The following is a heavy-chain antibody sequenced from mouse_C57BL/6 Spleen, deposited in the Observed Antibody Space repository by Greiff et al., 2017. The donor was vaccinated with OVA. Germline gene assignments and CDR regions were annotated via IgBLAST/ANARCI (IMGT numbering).Heavy chain of an antibody. CDR1: GYPFTSYW. V-gene: IGHV1-74*01. D-gene: IGHD1-1*01. CDR3: AIPRYYYGSSYAY. J-gene: IGHJ3*01. CDR2: IHPSDSAP. Sequence: QVQLQQPGAELVKPGASVKVSCKASGYPFTSYWMHWVKPRPGQGLAWIGRIHPSDSAPNYNHKFKGKATLTVDKSSSTAYMQLSSLTSEDSAVYYCAIPRYYYGSSYAYWGQGTLVTVSA.